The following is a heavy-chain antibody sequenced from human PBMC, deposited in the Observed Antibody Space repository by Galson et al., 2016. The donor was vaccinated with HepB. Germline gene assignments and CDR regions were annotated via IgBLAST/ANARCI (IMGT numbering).Heavy chain of an antibody. J-gene: IGHJ4*02. CDR2: IRNKADNYAT. CDR1: GFIFSDSA. Sequence: SLRLSCAASGFIFSDSAMHWVRQASGKGLEWVGLIRNKADNYATVYAASVKGRFSISRDDSKSTAYLQMNSLKTEDTAVYYCARHVIDYWGQGTLVTVSS. CDR3: ARHVIDY. V-gene: IGHV3-73*01.